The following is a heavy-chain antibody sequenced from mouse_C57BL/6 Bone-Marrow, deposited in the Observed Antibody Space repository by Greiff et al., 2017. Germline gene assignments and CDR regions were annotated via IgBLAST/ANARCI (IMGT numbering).Heavy chain of an antibody. Sequence: EVKLMESGPGLVKPSQSLSLTCSVTGYSITSGYYWNWIRQFPGNKLEWMGYISYDGSNNYNPSLKNRISITRDTSKNQFFLKLNSVTTEDTATYYCARGGAPLYYGSSYRYFDVWGTGTTVTVSS. V-gene: IGHV3-6*01. CDR3: ARGGAPLYYGSSYRYFDV. D-gene: IGHD1-1*01. CDR1: GYSITSGYY. J-gene: IGHJ1*03. CDR2: ISYDGSN.